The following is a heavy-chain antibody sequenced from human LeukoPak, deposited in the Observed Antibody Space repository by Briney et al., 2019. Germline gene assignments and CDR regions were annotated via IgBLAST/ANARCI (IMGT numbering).Heavy chain of an antibody. CDR1: GYNFSNYW. Sequence: GESLKISCKGSGYNFSNYWIGWVRHLPGRGLEGMGTIFPDDSDTRYSPSFRGQVTMSADRSINTAYLHWRSLKASDTAMYYCARHEDPISSWYESWGQGTLVTVSS. J-gene: IGHJ5*02. D-gene: IGHD6-13*01. V-gene: IGHV5-51*01. CDR3: ARHEDPISSWYES. CDR2: IFPDDSDT.